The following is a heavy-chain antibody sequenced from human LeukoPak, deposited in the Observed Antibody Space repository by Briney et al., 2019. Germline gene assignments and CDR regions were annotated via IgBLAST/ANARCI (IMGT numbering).Heavy chain of an antibody. J-gene: IGHJ4*02. CDR3: AVSPPIERVWHYFNY. CDR2: FRGDGGST. D-gene: IGHD2-15*01. CDR1: GFSSYTFG. Sequence: GGSLRLSCADSGFSSYTFGMSWVRQAPGKGLEWISSFRGDGGSTYYAETVRGRLTISRDNSKNTLFLQMNCLRAEDTAVYYCAVSPPIERVWHYFNYWGQGTLVTVSS. V-gene: IGHV3-23*01.